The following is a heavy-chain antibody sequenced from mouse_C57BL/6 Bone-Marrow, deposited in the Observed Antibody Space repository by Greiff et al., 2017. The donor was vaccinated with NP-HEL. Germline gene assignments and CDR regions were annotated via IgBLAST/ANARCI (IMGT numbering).Heavy chain of an antibody. CDR2: ISSGGSYT. V-gene: IGHV5-6*01. D-gene: IGHD1-1*01. CDR1: GFTFSSYG. J-gene: IGHJ2*01. Sequence: EVNVVESGGDLVKPGGSLKLSCAASGFTFSSYGMSWVRQTPDKRLEWVATISSGGSYTYYPDSVKGRFTISRDNAKNTLYLQMSSLKSEDTAMYYCARGHYYYGSSLAYWGQGTTLTVSS. CDR3: ARGHYYYGSSLAY.